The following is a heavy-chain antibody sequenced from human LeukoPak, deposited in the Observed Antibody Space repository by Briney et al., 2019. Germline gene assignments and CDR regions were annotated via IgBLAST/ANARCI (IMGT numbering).Heavy chain of an antibody. CDR3: ARDPEMGQWPYYYYGMDV. D-gene: IGHD6-19*01. Sequence: TSETLSLTCTVSGGSISSSSYYWGWIRQPPGKGLEWIGSIYYSGSTYYNPSLKSRVTISVDTSKNQFSLKLSSVTAADTAVYYCARDPEMGQWPYYYYGMDVWGQGTTVTVSS. CDR2: IYYSGST. CDR1: GGSISSSSYY. V-gene: IGHV4-39*07. J-gene: IGHJ6*02.